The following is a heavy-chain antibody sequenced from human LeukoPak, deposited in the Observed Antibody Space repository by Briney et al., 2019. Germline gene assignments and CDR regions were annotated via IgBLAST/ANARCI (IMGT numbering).Heavy chain of an antibody. V-gene: IGHV3-7*01. J-gene: IGHJ4*02. D-gene: IGHD3-16*02. Sequence: PGGSLRLSCVASGLSISGQWMNWVRQAPGQGLEWVANIKHDGSEEHYVDSAKGRFTISRDDGRNSVSLQMNSVRAEDTAVYYCGYTNNFYHWGQGTLVVVSS. CDR2: IKHDGSEE. CDR3: GYTNNFYH. CDR1: GLSISGQW.